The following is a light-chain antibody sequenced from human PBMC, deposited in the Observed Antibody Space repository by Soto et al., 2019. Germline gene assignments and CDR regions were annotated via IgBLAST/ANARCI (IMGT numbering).Light chain of an antibody. V-gene: IGLV1-47*02. J-gene: IGLJ2*01. Sequence: QSVLTQPPSASGTPGQKVFISCSGSSSNIGGTNYAYWYQQLPGAAPKRLMHSNNLRPSGVPERISGSKFGTAASLVISGLRSEDEAVYYCASWDDRLGAVIFGGGTKVTVL. CDR3: ASWDDRLGAVI. CDR1: SSNIGGTNY. CDR2: SNN.